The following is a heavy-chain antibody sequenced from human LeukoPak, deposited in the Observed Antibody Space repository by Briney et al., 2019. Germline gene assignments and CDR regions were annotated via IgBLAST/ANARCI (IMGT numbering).Heavy chain of an antibody. Sequence: SVKVSCKASGYTFTSYGISWVRQAPGQGLEWMGGIIPIFGTANYAQKFQGRVTITTDESTSTAYMELSSLRSEDTAVYYCARVSAAARRPNNYYYYMDVWGKGTTVTVSS. V-gene: IGHV1-69*05. CDR2: IIPIFGTA. D-gene: IGHD6-6*01. CDR3: ARVSAAARRPNNYYYYMDV. J-gene: IGHJ6*03. CDR1: GYTFTSYG.